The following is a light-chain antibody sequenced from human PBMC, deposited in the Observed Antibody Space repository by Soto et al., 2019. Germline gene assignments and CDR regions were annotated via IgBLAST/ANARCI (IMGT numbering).Light chain of an antibody. CDR2: GAS. CDR3: QQYGSSPRT. V-gene: IGKV3-20*01. CDR1: QSVSSSY. Sequence: EIVLTPSPATLSLSPVERATLSCRASQSVSSSYLAWYQQKPGQAPRLLIYGASSRATGIPDRFSGSGSGTDFTLTISRLEPEDFAVYYCQQYGSSPRTCGQGNKVDIK. J-gene: IGKJ1*01.